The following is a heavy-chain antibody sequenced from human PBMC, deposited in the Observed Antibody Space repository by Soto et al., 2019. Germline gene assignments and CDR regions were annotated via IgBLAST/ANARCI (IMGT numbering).Heavy chain of an antibody. CDR1: GGTFSSYA. J-gene: IGHJ6*02. V-gene: IGHV1-69*12. CDR2: IIPIFGTA. CDR3: ARPYSSGSRSYYGMDV. Sequence: QVPLVQSGAEVKKPGSSVKVSCKASGGTFSSYAISWVRQAPGQGLEWMGGIIPIFGTANYAQKFQGRVTITADESTSTAYMELSSLRSEDTAVYYCARPYSSGSRSYYGMDVWGQGTTVTVSS. D-gene: IGHD6-19*01.